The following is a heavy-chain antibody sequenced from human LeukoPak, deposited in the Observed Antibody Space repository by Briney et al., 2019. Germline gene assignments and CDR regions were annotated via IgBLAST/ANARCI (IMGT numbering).Heavy chain of an antibody. J-gene: IGHJ5*02. Sequence: GGSLRLSCAASGFTFSAYTMNWVRQAPGKGLEWVSAVSSNSAYIYYADSLRGRFTISRDNAKSFLYLQINSLRADDTAVYYCAREGGRRRASNFDWFDPWGQGTLVTVSS. CDR2: VSSNSAYI. CDR1: GFTFSAYT. V-gene: IGHV3-21*06. CDR3: AREGGRRRASNFDWFDP. D-gene: IGHD3-16*01.